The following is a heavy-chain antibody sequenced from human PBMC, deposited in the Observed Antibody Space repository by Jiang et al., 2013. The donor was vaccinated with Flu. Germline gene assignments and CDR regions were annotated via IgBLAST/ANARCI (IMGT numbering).Heavy chain of an antibody. CDR1: GGTFASFA. J-gene: IGHJ4*02. CDR2: IIPLFGTG. V-gene: IGHV1-69*06. D-gene: IGHD3-10*01. Sequence: SGAEVKQPGSSVKVSCKTSGGTFASFAISWVRQAPGQGLECMGGIIPLFGTGNYAQKFQGRVTMTADKSTSTVYMELSSLTSEDTAVYYCARGLSGPYFVYWGQGTLVTVSS. CDR3: ARGLSGPYFVY.